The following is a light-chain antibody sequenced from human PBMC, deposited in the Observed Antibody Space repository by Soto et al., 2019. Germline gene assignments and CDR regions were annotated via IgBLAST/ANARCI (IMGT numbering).Light chain of an antibody. Sequence: QSVLTQPPSVSGAPGQRVTISCTGSSSNIGAGYEVHWYQQVPGAAPKLLIFGDSNRPSGVPERISGSKSGASASLAITGLQAEDEADYYCQSYDSRAVIFGGGTKVTVL. CDR2: GDS. CDR1: SSNIGAGYE. CDR3: QSYDSRAVI. V-gene: IGLV1-40*01. J-gene: IGLJ2*01.